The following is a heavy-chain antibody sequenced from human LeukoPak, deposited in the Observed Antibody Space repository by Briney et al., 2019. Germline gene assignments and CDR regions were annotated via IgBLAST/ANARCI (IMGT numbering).Heavy chain of an antibody. V-gene: IGHV4-34*01. J-gene: IGHJ6*02. CDR1: GGSFSGYY. Sequence: PSGTLSLTCAVYGGSFSGYYWSWIRQPPGKGLEWIGEINHSGSTNYNPSLKSRVTISVDTSKNQFSLKLSSVTAADTAVYYCNYYYYGMDVWGQGTTVTVSS. CDR2: INHSGST. CDR3: NYYYYGMDV.